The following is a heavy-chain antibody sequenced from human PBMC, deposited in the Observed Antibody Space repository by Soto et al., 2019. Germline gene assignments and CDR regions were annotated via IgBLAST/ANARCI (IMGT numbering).Heavy chain of an antibody. Sequence: QVQLAQSGAEERKPGASVKVSCEATGYTFTAYAMHWVRQAPGQRLEWMGWINPANGNTKYSQKFQGRLTITSDPSAHTAYTALNSLTAPDPAMYYCTRSAISPYGGLIGPFDYWGQGILVTVSS. J-gene: IGHJ4*02. V-gene: IGHV1-3*05. D-gene: IGHD3-16*02. CDR3: TRSAISPYGGLIGPFDY. CDR1: GYTFTAYA. CDR2: INPANGNT.